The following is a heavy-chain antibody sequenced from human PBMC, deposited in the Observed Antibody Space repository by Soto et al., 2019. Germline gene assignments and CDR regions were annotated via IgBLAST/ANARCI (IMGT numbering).Heavy chain of an antibody. CDR3: AKNIGAHGSGGGDV. J-gene: IGHJ6*02. D-gene: IGHD3-10*01. V-gene: IGHV3-43*01. Sequence: EEQLVESGGAVVQPGGSLRLSCEASGFTFGSYTMHWVRQAPGKGLEWVSLISWNGGSSFYADSVKGRFTISRDNSRDSLYLQMNSLRPEDGALYYCAKNIGAHGSGGGDVWGHGTTVTVSS. CDR2: ISWNGGSS. CDR1: GFTFGSYT.